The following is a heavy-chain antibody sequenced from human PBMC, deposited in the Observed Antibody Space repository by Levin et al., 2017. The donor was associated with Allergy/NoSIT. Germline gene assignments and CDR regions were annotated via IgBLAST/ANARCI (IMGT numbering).Heavy chain of an antibody. V-gene: IGHV4-39*01. CDR3: ARHTVATTLDY. CDR1: GGSIRSTSYY. CDR2: IYHGGTA. Sequence: SQTLSLTCTVSGGSIRSTSYYWGWIRQPPGKGLEWIGSIYHGGTAYYKPSLTSRVTISVDTSKNQFSLKLSSVTAADTAVYYCARHTVATTLDYWGQGTLVTVSS. D-gene: IGHD5-12*01. J-gene: IGHJ4*02.